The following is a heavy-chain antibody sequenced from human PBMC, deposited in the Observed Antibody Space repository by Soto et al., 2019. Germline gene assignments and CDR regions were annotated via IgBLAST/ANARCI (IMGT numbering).Heavy chain of an antibody. V-gene: IGHV3-23*01. D-gene: IGHD3-10*01. CDR3: AKDMVRGVIHPILDY. J-gene: IGHJ4*02. CDR2: ISGSGGST. Sequence: EVQLLESGGGLVQPGGSLRLSCAASGFTFSSYAMSWVRQAPGKGLEWVSAISGSGGSTDYADSVKGRFTISRDNSKNTLYLQMNSRRADDTSVYYCAKDMVRGVIHPILDYWGQGTLVTVSS. CDR1: GFTFSSYA.